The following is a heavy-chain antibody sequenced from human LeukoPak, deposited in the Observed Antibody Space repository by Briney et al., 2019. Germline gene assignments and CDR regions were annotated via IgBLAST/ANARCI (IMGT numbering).Heavy chain of an antibody. CDR1: GFIFDDYA. CDR3: AKDVSEGYSSGWYGAFDI. V-gene: IGHV3-9*01. D-gene: IGHD6-19*01. Sequence: PGGSLRLSCAASGFIFDDYAMHWVRQAPGKGLEWVSGISWNSGSIGYADSVKGRFTISRDNAKNSLYLQMNSLRAEDTALYSCAKDVSEGYSSGWYGAFDIWGQGTMVTVSS. J-gene: IGHJ3*02. CDR2: ISWNSGSI.